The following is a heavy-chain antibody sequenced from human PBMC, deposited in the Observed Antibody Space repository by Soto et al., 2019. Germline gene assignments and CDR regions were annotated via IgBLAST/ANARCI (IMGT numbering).Heavy chain of an antibody. CDR2: INPNSGGT. D-gene: IGHD6-13*01. CDR1: GYTFTGYY. J-gene: IGHJ6*02. V-gene: IGHV1-2*04. Sequence: VASVKVSCKASGYTFTGYYMHWVRQAPGQGLEWMGWINPNSGGTNYAQKFQGWVTMTRDTSISTAYMELSRLRSDDTAVYYCARAWGAAAASAYYYYGMDVWGQGTTVTVSS. CDR3: ARAWGAAAASAYYYYGMDV.